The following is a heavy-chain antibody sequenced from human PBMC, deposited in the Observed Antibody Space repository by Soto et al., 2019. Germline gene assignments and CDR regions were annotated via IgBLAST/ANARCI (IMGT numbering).Heavy chain of an antibody. CDR2: ISSSSSYI. CDR1: GFPFGSYS. D-gene: IGHD6-6*01. J-gene: IGHJ6*02. CDR3: ARVGGSSSSYYYYYGMDG. V-gene: IGHV3-21*01. Sequence: PGGSLSLSCPASGFPFGSYSMNWVRQAPGKGLEWVSSISSSSSYIYYADSVKGRFTISRDNAKNSLYLQMNSLRAEDTAVYYCARVGGSSSSYYYYYGMDGWGQGTTVTVS.